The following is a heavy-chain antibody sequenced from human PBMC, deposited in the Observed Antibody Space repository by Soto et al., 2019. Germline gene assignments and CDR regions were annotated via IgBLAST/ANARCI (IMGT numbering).Heavy chain of an antibody. CDR1: GDSICSYY. D-gene: IGHD3-16*02. CDR3: ARQGLHLGELSPIGLDY. V-gene: IGHV4-59*08. J-gene: IGHJ4*02. Sequence: SETLSLTCTVSGDSICSYYWSWIRQPPGKGLEWIGYAYYGGSTYYNPSLKSRVTISVGTSKNQFSLKLSSVTAADTAVYYCARQGLHLGELSPIGLDYWGQGTLVTVSS. CDR2: AYYGGST.